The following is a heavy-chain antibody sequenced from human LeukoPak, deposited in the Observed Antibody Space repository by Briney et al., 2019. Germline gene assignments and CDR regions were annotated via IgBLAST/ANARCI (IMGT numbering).Heavy chain of an antibody. CDR1: GYTFTSYG. CDR2: ISAYKGNT. CDR3: ARGGFGFPDDAFDI. D-gene: IGHD3-10*01. V-gene: IGHV1-18*04. J-gene: IGHJ3*02. Sequence: GASVKVSCKGSGYTFTSYGISWVRQAPGQGLEWMGWISAYKGNTNYAQKLQGRVTMNTDTSTSTAYMELRSLRSDDTAVYYCARGGFGFPDDAFDIWGQGTMVTVSS.